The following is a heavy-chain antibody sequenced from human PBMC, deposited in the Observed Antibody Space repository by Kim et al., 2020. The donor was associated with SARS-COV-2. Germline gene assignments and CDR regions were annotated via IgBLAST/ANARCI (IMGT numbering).Heavy chain of an antibody. D-gene: IGHD3-10*01. CDR2: ISYDGSNK. Sequence: GGSLRLSCAASGFTFSSYAMHWVRQAPGKGLEWVAVISYDGSNKYYADSVKGRFTISRDNSKNTLYLQMNSLRAEDTAVYYCARDQSPWFGELLGLTDFDYWGQGTLVTVSS. J-gene: IGHJ4*02. CDR1: GFTFSSYA. CDR3: ARDQSPWFGELLGLTDFDY. V-gene: IGHV3-30-3*01.